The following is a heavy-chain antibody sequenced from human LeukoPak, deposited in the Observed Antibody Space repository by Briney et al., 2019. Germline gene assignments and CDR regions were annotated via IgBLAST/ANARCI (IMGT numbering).Heavy chain of an antibody. V-gene: IGHV3-7*01. CDR1: GFTFRGFL. D-gene: IGHD1-7*01. CDR3: ARAGSNWNYVY. J-gene: IGHJ4*02. CDR2: IKQDGSEK. Sequence: PGGSLRLSCAASGFTFRGFLMSWVRQIPGKGLEWVANIKQDGSEKYYADALRGRFTISRDNTKNSLSLQMSSLIVEDTAVYYCARAGSNWNYVYWGQGTLVTVSS.